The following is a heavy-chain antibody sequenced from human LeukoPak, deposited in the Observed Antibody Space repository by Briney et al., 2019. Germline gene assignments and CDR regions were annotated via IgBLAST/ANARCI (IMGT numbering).Heavy chain of an antibody. D-gene: IGHD6-6*01. J-gene: IGHJ6*03. CDR3: ARDEAARWGFYYYYYYYMDV. V-gene: IGHV3-21*01. Sequence: GGSLRLSCAASGFTFSSYSMNWVRQAPGKGLEWVSSIINSSSYIYYADSVKGRFTISRDNAKNSLYLQMNSLRAEDTAVYYCARDEAARWGFYYYYYYYMDVWGKGTTVTVSS. CDR1: GFTFSSYS. CDR2: IINSSSYI.